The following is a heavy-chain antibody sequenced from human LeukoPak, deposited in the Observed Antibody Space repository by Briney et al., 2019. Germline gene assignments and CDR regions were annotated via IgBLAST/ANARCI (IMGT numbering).Heavy chain of an antibody. D-gene: IGHD3-22*01. Sequence: SETLSLTCTVSGASISAYSGTWVRQPPGKGLEWIGYIYYTGGTKYNPSLKSRVTISVDTSKNRFSLRLSSVTGADTAIYYCARHDDDSVGNYPDAFDIWGQGTMVTVSS. CDR1: GASISAYS. V-gene: IGHV4-59*08. CDR3: ARHDDDSVGNYPDAFDI. J-gene: IGHJ3*02. CDR2: IYYTGGT.